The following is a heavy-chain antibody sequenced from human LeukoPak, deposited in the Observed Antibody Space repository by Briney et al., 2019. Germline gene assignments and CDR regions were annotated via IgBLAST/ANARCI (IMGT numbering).Heavy chain of an antibody. CDR3: ARGGIAVAGRGWFDP. CDR2: IYSGGST. V-gene: IGHV3-53*01. D-gene: IGHD6-19*01. CDR1: GFTVSSNS. J-gene: IGHJ5*02. Sequence: PGGSLRLSCAASGFTVSSNSMSWVRQAPGKGLEWVSVIYSGGSTYYADSVKGRFTISRDNSKNTLYLQMNSLRAEDTAVYYCARGGIAVAGRGWFDPWGQGTLVTVSS.